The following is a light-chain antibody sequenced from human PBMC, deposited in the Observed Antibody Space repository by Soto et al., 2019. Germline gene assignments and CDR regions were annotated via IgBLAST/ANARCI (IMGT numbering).Light chain of an antibody. CDR1: QSISSW. CDR3: QQYRTSYRT. Sequence: DMQMTQSPSTLSASVGDRVTITCRASQSISSWLAWYQQKPGKAPKLLIYKASSLESGVPSRFSGSGSGTEFTLTISSLQPDDFATYYCQQYRTSYRTFGQGTRVEMK. J-gene: IGKJ1*01. CDR2: KAS. V-gene: IGKV1-5*03.